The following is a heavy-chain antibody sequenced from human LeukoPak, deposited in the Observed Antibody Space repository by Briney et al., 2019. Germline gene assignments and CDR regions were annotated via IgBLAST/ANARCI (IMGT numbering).Heavy chain of an antibody. D-gene: IGHD1-26*01. J-gene: IGHJ4*02. CDR2: IKQDGSEK. CDR1: GFTFSSYW. V-gene: IGHV3-7*01. Sequence: GGSLRLSCAASGFTFSSYWMSWVRQAPGKGLEWVANIKQDGSEKYYVDSVKGRFTISRDNAKNSLYLQMNSLRAEDTAVYYCASPLVGTQWDPRGFGYWGQGTLVTVSS. CDR3: ASPLVGTQWDPRGFGY.